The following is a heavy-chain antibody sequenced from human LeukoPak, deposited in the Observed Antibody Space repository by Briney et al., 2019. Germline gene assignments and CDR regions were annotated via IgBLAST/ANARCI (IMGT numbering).Heavy chain of an antibody. J-gene: IGHJ4*02. D-gene: IGHD1-26*01. CDR3: ARDLTTYSPDVVY. V-gene: IGHV1-2*02. CDR2: INPNSGDT. Sequence: ASVKVSCKASGYTFTSNCMHWLRQAPGQGLEWMGWINPNSGDTHYAQNFQGRVTLTRDTSSSTVYMELRRLRSDDTAVYYCARDLTTYSPDVVYWGQGTLVTVSS. CDR1: GYTFTSNC.